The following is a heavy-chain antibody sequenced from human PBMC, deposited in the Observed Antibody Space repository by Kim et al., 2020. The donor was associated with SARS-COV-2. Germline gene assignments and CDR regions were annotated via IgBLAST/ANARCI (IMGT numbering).Heavy chain of an antibody. CDR3: ARYLHILHFYSGMDV. J-gene: IGHJ6*02. V-gene: IGHV3-23*01. D-gene: IGHD3-16*01. CDR2: ISGSGDTT. CDR1: GFTLSSYA. Sequence: GGSLRLSCAASGFTLSSYALTWVRQAPGKGLEWVSSISGSGDTTYYADSVKGRFTFSRDSSKNTLYLHMNNLRAEDTAVYFCARYLHILHFYSGMDVWG.